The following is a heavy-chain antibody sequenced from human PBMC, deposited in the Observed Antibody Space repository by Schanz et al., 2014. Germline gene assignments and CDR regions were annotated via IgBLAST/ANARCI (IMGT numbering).Heavy chain of an antibody. V-gene: IGHV3-23*04. CDR2: ISGSGGDT. CDR1: GFTFSSYA. CDR3: ARWRVGGLNILADDYDI. J-gene: IGHJ3*02. Sequence: EVQLVESGGGLVKPGGSLRLSCAASGFTFSSYAMSWVRQAPGKGLEWVSAISGSGGDTYYADSVKGRFTISRDNSKNTLYLQMNSLRAEDTAVYYCARWRVGGLNILADDYDIWGQGTEVIVSS. D-gene: IGHD5-12*01.